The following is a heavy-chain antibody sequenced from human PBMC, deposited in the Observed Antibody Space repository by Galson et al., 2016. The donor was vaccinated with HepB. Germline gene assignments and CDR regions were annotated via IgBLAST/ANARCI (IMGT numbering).Heavy chain of an antibody. D-gene: IGHD4-17*01. J-gene: IGHJ4*02. CDR1: GFTFSRYD. V-gene: IGHV3-23*01. Sequence: SLRLSCAGSGFTFSRYDMTWVRQAPGKGLEDVSSISMSGNSRDYAESVKGRFTISRDNSRSMLFLEMNGLKAEDTAVYYCTRTQRNGDELDYWGQGTLVTVSS. CDR2: ISMSGNSR. CDR3: TRTQRNGDELDY.